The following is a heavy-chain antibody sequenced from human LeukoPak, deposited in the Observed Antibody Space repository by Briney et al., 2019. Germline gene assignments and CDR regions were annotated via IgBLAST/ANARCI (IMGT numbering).Heavy chain of an antibody. D-gene: IGHD6-19*01. CDR2: ISYDGSNE. V-gene: IGHV3-30*04. CDR1: GFTFGAYA. CDR3: ARAVAGEDRFCFDP. J-gene: IGHJ5*02. Sequence: GGSLRLSCAASGFTFGAYAMHWVRQSPGKGLEWVALISYDGSNEWYADSVKGRFTVSRDSAKNTLFLQINSLRVEDTAVYYCARAVAGEDRFCFDPWGQGTLVTVSS.